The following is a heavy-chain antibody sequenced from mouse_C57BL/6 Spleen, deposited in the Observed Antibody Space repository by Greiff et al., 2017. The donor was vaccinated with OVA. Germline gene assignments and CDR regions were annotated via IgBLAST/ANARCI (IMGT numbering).Heavy chain of an antibody. Sequence: QVQLQQSGAELVMPGASVKLSCKASGYTFTSYWMHWVKQRPGQGLEWIGEIDPSDSYTNYNQKFKGKSTLTVDKSSSTAYMQLSSLTSEDSAVYYCARSRGNYGYFDVWGSGTTVTVSS. D-gene: IGHD2-1*01. CDR2: IDPSDSYT. CDR1: GYTFTSYW. V-gene: IGHV1-69*01. CDR3: ARSRGNYGYFDV. J-gene: IGHJ1*01.